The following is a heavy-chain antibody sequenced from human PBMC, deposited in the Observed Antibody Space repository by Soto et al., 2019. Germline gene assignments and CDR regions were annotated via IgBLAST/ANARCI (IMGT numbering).Heavy chain of an antibody. V-gene: IGHV4-30-4*01. CDR2: IYKSATT. J-gene: IGHJ5*01. CDR1: GDSISTVDYF. D-gene: IGHD2-15*01. Sequence: SETLSLTCSVSGDSISTVDYFWACIRQPPGQALEYIGYIYKSATTYYNPSFESRVAIPLDTSKSQFSLNVTSVTAADTAVYFCARGRYCLTGRCFPNWFDSWGQGTLVTVSS. CDR3: ARGRYCLTGRCFPNWFDS.